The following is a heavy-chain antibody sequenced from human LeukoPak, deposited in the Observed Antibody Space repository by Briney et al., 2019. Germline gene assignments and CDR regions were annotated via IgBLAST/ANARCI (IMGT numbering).Heavy chain of an antibody. CDR2: INPDESHT. CDR3: ARDRAYDAFDY. Sequence: GGSLRLSCAASGFSFSTSWMAWVRQAPGKGLQWVGNINPDESHTDYIDSVKGRFTISRDNAENSLSLQVHSLRDEDTAVYYCARDRAYDAFDYWGRGTLVTVSS. CDR1: GFSFSTSW. V-gene: IGHV3-7*01. J-gene: IGHJ4*02. D-gene: IGHD5-12*01.